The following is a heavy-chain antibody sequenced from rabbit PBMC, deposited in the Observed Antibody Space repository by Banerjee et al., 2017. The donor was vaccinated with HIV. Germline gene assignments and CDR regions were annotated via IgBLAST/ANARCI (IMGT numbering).Heavy chain of an antibody. V-gene: IGHV1S40*01. CDR3: ARDPAQPSYDSSRPNL. CDR1: GFSFSSSYY. J-gene: IGHJ4*01. Sequence: QSLEESGGDLVKPGASLTLTCKASGFSFSSSYYMCWVRQAPGKGLEWIGCIYGGSSGSTWYASWAKGRFTISKTSSTTVTLQMTSLTAADTATYFCARDPAQPSYDSSRPNLWGPGTLVTVS. D-gene: IGHD1-1*01. CDR2: IYGGSSGST.